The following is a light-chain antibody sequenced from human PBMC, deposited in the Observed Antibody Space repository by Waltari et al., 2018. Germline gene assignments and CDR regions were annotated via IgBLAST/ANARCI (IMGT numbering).Light chain of an antibody. J-gene: IGKJ1*01. CDR3: QQGNSFPPT. CDR1: QGIGTW. CDR2: GAS. Sequence: DIQMTQSPSSVSASVGYRLTITCRASQGIGTWLAGYQQKPGKAPKVLIYGASTLLTGVPSRFSGSGSGTEFTLTITGLQPEDFATYFCQQGNSFPPTFGQGTRVEV. V-gene: IGKV1-12*01.